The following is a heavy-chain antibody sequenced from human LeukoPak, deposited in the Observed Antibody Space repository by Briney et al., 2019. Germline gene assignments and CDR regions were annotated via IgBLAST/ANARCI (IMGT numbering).Heavy chain of an antibody. Sequence: GGSLRLSCAASGFTFSSYAMHWVRQAPGEGLEYVSAISSNGGSTYYANSVKGRFTISRDNSKNTLYLQMGSLRAEDMAVYYCARGPGGDDAFDIWGQGTMVTVSS. CDR2: ISSNGGST. CDR1: GFTFSSYA. V-gene: IGHV3-64*01. D-gene: IGHD3-10*01. J-gene: IGHJ3*02. CDR3: ARGPGGDDAFDI.